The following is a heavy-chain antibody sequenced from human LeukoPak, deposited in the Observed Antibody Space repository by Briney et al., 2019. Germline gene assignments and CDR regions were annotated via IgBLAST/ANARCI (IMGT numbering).Heavy chain of an antibody. CDR2: IWHDGIQK. Sequence: GRSLRLSCEASGLTLRSYGMYWVRQAPGKGLQWVAVIWHDGIQKYYLDSVKGRFTISRDTSKNMLYLQMNSLRAEDTAVYYCVAAVAEGWFDPWGQGTLVTVSS. V-gene: IGHV3-33*07. CDR3: VAAVAEGWFDP. CDR1: GLTLRSYG. D-gene: IGHD6-13*01. J-gene: IGHJ5*02.